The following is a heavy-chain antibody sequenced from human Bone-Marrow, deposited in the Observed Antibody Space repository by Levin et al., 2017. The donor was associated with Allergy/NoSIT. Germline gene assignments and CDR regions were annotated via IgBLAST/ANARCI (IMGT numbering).Heavy chain of an antibody. Sequence: GESLKISCAASGFTFSSYWMHWVRQAPGKGLVWVSRINSDGSSTSYADSVKGRFTISRDNAKNTLYLQMNSLRAEDTAVYYCVCGSGGRGVWGKGTTVTVSS. J-gene: IGHJ6*04. V-gene: IGHV3-74*01. D-gene: IGHD2-15*01. CDR2: INSDGSST. CDR1: GFTFSSYW. CDR3: VCGSGGRGV.